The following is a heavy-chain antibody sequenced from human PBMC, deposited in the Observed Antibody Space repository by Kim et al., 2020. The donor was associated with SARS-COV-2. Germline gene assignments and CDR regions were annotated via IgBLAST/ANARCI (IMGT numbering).Heavy chain of an antibody. V-gene: IGHV3-15*01. Sequence: GGSLRLSCAASGFTFSNAWMSWVRQAPGKGLEWVGRIKSKTDGGTTDYAAPVKGRFTISRDDSKNTLYLQMNSLKTEDTAVYYCTTLPLYDYVWGSYRSFYYYGMDVWGQGTTVTVSS. D-gene: IGHD3-16*02. CDR3: TTLPLYDYVWGSYRSFYYYGMDV. CDR1: GFTFSNAW. J-gene: IGHJ6*02. CDR2: IKSKTDGGTT.